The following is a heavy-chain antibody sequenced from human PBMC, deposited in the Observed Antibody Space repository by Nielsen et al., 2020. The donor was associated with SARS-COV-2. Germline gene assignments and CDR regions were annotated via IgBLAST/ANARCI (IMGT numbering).Heavy chain of an antibody. V-gene: IGHV4-4*02. CDR2: IDHTGST. CDR1: GGSISTNDW. D-gene: IGHD2-21*01. CDR3: ARGQTVVLPSPILGLGPFYYSSSMDV. Sequence: SETLSLTCAVSGGSISTNDWWSWVRQSPGQGLECLGEIDHTGSTKFKPSLKSRVTMSVDKSKNVFSLRLTSVTAADAAVYFCARGQTVVLPSPILGLGPFYYSSSMDVWGKGTSVAVSS. J-gene: IGHJ6*03.